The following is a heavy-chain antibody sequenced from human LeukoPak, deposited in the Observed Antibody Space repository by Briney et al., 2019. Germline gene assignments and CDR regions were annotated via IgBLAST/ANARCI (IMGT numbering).Heavy chain of an antibody. V-gene: IGHV3-9*01. J-gene: IGHJ4*02. CDR2: ISWNSGSI. CDR1: GFTFDDYA. CDR3: AKDRTAAAEAFDY. Sequence: PGGSLRLSCAASGFTFDDYAMHWVRQAPGKDLEWVSGISWNSGSIGYADSVKGRFTISRDNAKNSLYLQMNSLRAEDTALYYCAKDRTAAAEAFDYWGQGTLVTVSS. D-gene: IGHD6-13*01.